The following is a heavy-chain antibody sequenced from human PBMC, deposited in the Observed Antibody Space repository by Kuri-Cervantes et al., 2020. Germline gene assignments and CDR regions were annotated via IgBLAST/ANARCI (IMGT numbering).Heavy chain of an antibody. D-gene: IGHD2-2*01. CDR1: GFTFSSYA. CDR2: ISYDGSNK. V-gene: IGHV3-30-3*01. Sequence: LSLTCAASGFTFSSYAMHWVRQAPGKGLEWVAVISYDGSNKYYADSVKGRFTTSRDNSKNTLSLQMNSLRAEDTAVYYCARDQCSSTTCPYSYFDLWGRGTLVTVSS. J-gene: IGHJ2*01. CDR3: ARDQCSSTTCPYSYFDL.